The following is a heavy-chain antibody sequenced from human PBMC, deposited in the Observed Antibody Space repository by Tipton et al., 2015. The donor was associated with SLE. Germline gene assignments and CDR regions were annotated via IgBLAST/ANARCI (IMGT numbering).Heavy chain of an antibody. CDR1: GFTFSSYP. V-gene: IGHV3-21*04. CDR2: ISGSGNYI. J-gene: IGHJ4*02. Sequence: SLRLSCAASGFTFSSYPMNWVRQAPGKGLEWVSSISGSGNYIYYADSVKGRFTISRDNSKNSLYLQMNSLRAEDTAVYYCAKLSGTVPVDYWGRGTLVTVSS. D-gene: IGHD1-14*01. CDR3: AKLSGTVPVDY.